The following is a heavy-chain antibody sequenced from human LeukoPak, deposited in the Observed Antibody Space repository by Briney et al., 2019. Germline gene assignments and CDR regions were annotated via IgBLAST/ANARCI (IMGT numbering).Heavy chain of an antibody. J-gene: IGHJ4*02. V-gene: IGHV3-7*01. D-gene: IGHD5-12*01. CDR1: GFTFSSYS. CDR3: ARGTSLRCFDY. CDR2: IRQDGSKI. Sequence: PGGSLRPSCAASGFTFSSYSMNWVRQAPGKGLEWVANIRQDGSKIYYVDSVKGRFTISRDNAKNTLYLQMGSLRAEDMAVYYCARGTSLRCFDYWGQGTLVTVSS.